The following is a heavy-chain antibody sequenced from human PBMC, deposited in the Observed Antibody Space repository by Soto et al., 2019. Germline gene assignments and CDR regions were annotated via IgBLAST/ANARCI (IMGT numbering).Heavy chain of an antibody. CDR2: IIPIFGTI. D-gene: IGHD2-15*01. CDR3: ARGRVYCSGGSCYYLDY. J-gene: IGHJ4*02. CDR1: GGTFSSYA. V-gene: IGHV1-69*13. Sequence: SVKVSCKASGGTFSSYAFSWVRQAPGQGLEWMGGIIPIFGTINYAQRFQGRVAITADESTSTAYMELSRLRSEDTAVYYCARGRVYCSGGSCYYLDYWGQGTLVTVSS.